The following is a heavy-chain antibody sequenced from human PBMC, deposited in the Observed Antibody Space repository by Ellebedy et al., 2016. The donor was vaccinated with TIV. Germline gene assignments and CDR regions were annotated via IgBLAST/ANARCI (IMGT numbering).Heavy chain of an antibody. D-gene: IGHD3-3*02. V-gene: IGHV3-53*01. J-gene: IGHJ6*03. CDR3: ARFSRGAPFVDYLYYMDV. Sequence: GESLKISCAASGFSVSSNYVSWVRQAPGKGLEWVSYIYTGDSTYHADSVKGRFTISRDNSKNTVSLQMNSLRPEDTAVYYCARFSRGAPFVDYLYYMDVWGKGTTVTVSS. CDR2: IYTGDST. CDR1: GFSVSSNY.